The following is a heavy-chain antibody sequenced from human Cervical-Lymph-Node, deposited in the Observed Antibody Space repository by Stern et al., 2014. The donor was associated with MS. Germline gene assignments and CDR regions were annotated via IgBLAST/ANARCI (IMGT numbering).Heavy chain of an antibody. V-gene: IGHV1-69*01. Sequence: DQLGESGAEVKKPGSSGKVSCKASGGTFSSYAISWVRQAPGQGLEWMGGIIPIFGTANYAQKFQGRVTITADESTSTAYMELSSLRSEDTAVYYCARAPRVTRDYYGMDVWGQGTTVTVSS. J-gene: IGHJ6*02. D-gene: IGHD2-21*02. CDR2: IIPIFGTA. CDR1: GGTFSSYA. CDR3: ARAPRVTRDYYGMDV.